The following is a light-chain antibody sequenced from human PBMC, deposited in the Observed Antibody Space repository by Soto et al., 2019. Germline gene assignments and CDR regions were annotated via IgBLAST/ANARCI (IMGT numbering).Light chain of an antibody. Sequence: QSALTQPDSVSGSPGQSITISCTGTSSDVGGYNYVSWYQQHPGKAPKLMIYDVSNRPSGVSNRFSGPKSGNTASLTISGLQAEDEADYYCSSYTSSSSWVFGGGTKLTVL. CDR2: DVS. J-gene: IGLJ3*02. V-gene: IGLV2-14*01. CDR3: SSYTSSSSWV. CDR1: SSDVGGYNY.